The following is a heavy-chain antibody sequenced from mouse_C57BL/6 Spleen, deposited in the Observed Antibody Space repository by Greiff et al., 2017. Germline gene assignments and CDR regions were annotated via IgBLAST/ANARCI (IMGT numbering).Heavy chain of an antibody. V-gene: IGHV1-82*01. CDR3: ARGTYYGSRDAMDF. Sequence: QVQLQQSGPELVKPGASVKISCKASGYAFSSSWMNWVKQRPGKGLEWIGRIYPGDGDTNYNGKFKGKATLTADKSSTTAYMQLSSLTSEDSAVYFCARGTYYGSRDAMDFWGQGTSVTVSS. CDR2: IYPGDGDT. CDR1: GYAFSSSW. D-gene: IGHD1-1*01. J-gene: IGHJ4*01.